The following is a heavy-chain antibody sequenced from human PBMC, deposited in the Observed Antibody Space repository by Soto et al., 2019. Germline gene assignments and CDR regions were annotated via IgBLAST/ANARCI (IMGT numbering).Heavy chain of an antibody. V-gene: IGHV4-38-2*01. J-gene: IGHJ6*02. CDR2: IYHSGTT. CDR1: GDSITSIYH. D-gene: IGHD5-18*01. Sequence: SETLSLTCAVSGDSITSIYHWAWIRQPPGRGLEWVASIYHSGTTYYNPSLKSRVTISVDTSKNQFSLNLRSVTAADSAVYYCARVPQRGYSLYSGIMDVWGQGSTVTVSS. CDR3: ARVPQRGYSLYSGIMDV.